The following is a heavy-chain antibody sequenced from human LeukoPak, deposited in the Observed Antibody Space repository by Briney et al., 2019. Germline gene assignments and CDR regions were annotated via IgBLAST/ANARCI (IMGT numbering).Heavy chain of an antibody. V-gene: IGHV3-7*01. J-gene: IGHJ4*02. Sequence: GGSLRLSCAASGIIVSNNYMNWVRQAPGKGLEWVASIHQHGNEKYFVDSVRGRFTISRDNAKNSLYLQMSSLRAEDTAVYYCATLNGPLFEYWGQGTLVTVSS. D-gene: IGHD2-8*01. CDR3: ATLNGPLFEY. CDR2: IHQHGNEK. CDR1: GIIVSNNY.